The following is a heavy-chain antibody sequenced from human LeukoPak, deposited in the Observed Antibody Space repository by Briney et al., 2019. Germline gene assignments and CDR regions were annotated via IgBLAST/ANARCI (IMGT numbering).Heavy chain of an antibody. CDR2: ISYDGSNK. V-gene: IGHV3-30-3*01. CDR3: ARGRLEMATT. J-gene: IGHJ5*02. CDR1: GVTFSSYA. Sequence: GGSLSLSCETSGVTFSSYAMHWVRQAPGKGLEWVAVISYDGSNKYYADSVKGRFTISRDNSKNTLYLQMNSLRAEDTAVYYCARGRLEMATTWGQGTLVTVSS. D-gene: IGHD5-24*01.